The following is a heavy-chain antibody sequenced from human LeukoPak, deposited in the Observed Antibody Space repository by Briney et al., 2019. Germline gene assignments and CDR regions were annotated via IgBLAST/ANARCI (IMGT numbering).Heavy chain of an antibody. CDR2: ISNSVST. D-gene: IGHD3-9*01. V-gene: IGHV4-31*03. J-gene: IGHJ4*02. CDR1: GGSIRSSGDY. Sequence: SETLSLTCTVSGGSIRSSGDYWNWIRQHPGKGLEWIGYISNSVSTYSNPSLRSRVTISVDTSKNQFSLKLNSVTAADTAVYYCATVIYDVLTGYSLQWGQGTLVTVSS. CDR3: ATVIYDVLTGYSLQ.